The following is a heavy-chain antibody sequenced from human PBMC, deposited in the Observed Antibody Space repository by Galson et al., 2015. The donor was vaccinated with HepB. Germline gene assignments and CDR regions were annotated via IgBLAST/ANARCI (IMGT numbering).Heavy chain of an antibody. CDR2: INHSGST. CDR3: ARGGRNQYCSSTSCYRPGVPYNWFDP. J-gene: IGHJ5*01. Sequence: SETLSLTCAVYGGSFSGYYWSWIRQPPGKGLEWIGEINHSGSTNYNPSLKSRVTISVDTSKNQFSLKLSSVTAADTAVYYCARGGRNQYCSSTSCYRPGVPYNWFDPWGQGTMVTVSS. V-gene: IGHV4-34*01. CDR1: GGSFSGYY. D-gene: IGHD2-2*01.